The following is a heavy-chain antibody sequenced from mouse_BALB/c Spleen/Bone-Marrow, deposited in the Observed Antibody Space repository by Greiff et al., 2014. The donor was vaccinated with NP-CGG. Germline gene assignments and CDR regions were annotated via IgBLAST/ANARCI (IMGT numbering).Heavy chain of an antibody. J-gene: IGHJ4*01. Sequence: VQLQQSGAELVRPGSSVKISCKASGYAFSSYWMNWVKQRPGQGLEWIGQIYPGDGDTNYHGNFKDKATLTVDRSSSTAFMQLSSLTSEGSAVYFCARWYRDPHFAMDYWGPGTSVTVSS. D-gene: IGHD2-14*01. CDR3: ARWYRDPHFAMDY. CDR2: IYPGDGDT. CDR1: GYAFSSYW. V-gene: IGHV1-80*01.